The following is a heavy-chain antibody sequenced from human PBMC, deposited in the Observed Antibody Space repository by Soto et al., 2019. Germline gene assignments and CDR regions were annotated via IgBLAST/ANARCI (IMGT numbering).Heavy chain of an antibody. CDR1: GFTFSAFA. V-gene: IGHV3-23*01. CDR2: ISGSGGST. J-gene: IGHJ5*02. CDR3: AKLGSDFLNWFDP. D-gene: IGHD3-16*01. Sequence: PGGSLRLSCDASGFTFSAFAMSWVRQVPGKGLEWVSAISGSGGSTYYADSVKGHFTISRDNSKNTLYLQMNSLRAEDTAVYYCAKLGSDFLNWFDPWGQGTLVTVSS.